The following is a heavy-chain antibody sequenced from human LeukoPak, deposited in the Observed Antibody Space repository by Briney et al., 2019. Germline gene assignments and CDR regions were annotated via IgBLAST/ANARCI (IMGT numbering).Heavy chain of an antibody. CDR3: ARGYSSGYWYFDL. J-gene: IGHJ2*01. Sequence: SETLSLTCTVSGGSISSYYWSWIRQPPGKGLEWIGYIYYSGSTNYNPSLKSRVTISVDTSKNQFSLKLSSVTAADTAVYYCARGYSSGYWYFDLWGRGTLVTVSS. D-gene: IGHD5-18*01. CDR2: IYYSGST. V-gene: IGHV4-59*08. CDR1: GGSISSYY.